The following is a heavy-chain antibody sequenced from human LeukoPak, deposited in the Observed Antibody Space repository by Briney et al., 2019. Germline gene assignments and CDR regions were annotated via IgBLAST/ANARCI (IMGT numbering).Heavy chain of an antibody. Sequence: ASVKVSCKASGGTFSSYAIGWVRQAPGQGLEWMGGIIPIFGTANYAQKFQGRVTITADESTSTAYMELSSLRSEDTAVYYCARDITFPGGPLYYYYYGMDVWGQGTTVTVSS. CDR3: ARDITFPGGPLYYYYYGMDV. V-gene: IGHV1-69*13. CDR2: IIPIFGTA. J-gene: IGHJ6*02. CDR1: GGTFSSYA. D-gene: IGHD1-14*01.